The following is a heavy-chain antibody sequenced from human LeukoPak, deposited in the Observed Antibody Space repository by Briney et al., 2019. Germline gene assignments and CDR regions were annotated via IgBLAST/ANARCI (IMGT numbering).Heavy chain of an antibody. Sequence: GGSLRLSCAASGFTFSNAWMSWVRQAPGKGLEWVGRIKSETDGGTTDYAAPVKGRFTISRDDSKNTLYLQMNSLKTEDTAVYYCTTDAFGGYGDQDFDYWGQGTLVTVSS. CDR2: IKSETDGGTT. V-gene: IGHV3-15*01. D-gene: IGHD3-16*01. J-gene: IGHJ4*02. CDR1: GFTFSNAW. CDR3: TTDAFGGYGDQDFDY.